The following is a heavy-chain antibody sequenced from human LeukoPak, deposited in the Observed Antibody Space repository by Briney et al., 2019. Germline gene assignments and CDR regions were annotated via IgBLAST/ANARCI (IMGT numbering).Heavy chain of an antibody. Sequence: GGSLRLSCTASGFTFSSYNMDWVRQAPGKGLEWVSSISSSGSYIYFGDSVKARFTISRDNAKNALYLQMNSLRAEDTAAYYCARSVDRAMVPLDYWGQGTLVTVSS. CDR1: GFTFSSYN. CDR3: ARSVDRAMVPLDY. J-gene: IGHJ4*02. D-gene: IGHD5-18*01. V-gene: IGHV3-21*01. CDR2: ISSSGSYI.